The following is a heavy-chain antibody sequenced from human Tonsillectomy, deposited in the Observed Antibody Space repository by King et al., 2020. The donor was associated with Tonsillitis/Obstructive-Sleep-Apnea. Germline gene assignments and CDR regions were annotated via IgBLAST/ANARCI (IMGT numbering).Heavy chain of an antibody. Sequence: QLVQSGGGVVQPGRSLRLSCAASGFTFSNYGMNWVRQAPGKGLEWVAFISYDGSNKYYADSVKGRFTISRDNSKNTLYLQMNSLRVEDTAVYYCAKDQYYYDSSGSTDYMDVWGKGTTVTVSS. CDR1: GFTFSNYG. CDR2: ISYDGSNK. J-gene: IGHJ6*03. CDR3: AKDQYYYDSSGSTDYMDV. D-gene: IGHD3-22*01. V-gene: IGHV3-30*18.